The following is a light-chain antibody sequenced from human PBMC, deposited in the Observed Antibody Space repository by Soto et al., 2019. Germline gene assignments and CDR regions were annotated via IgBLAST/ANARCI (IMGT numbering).Light chain of an antibody. V-gene: IGKV1-33*01. J-gene: IGKJ3*01. CDR3: QQYDNLPLT. CDR1: HDIANY. Sequence: DIQMTQSPSSLSASVGDRVTITCQASHDIANYLNWYQQKPGKAPKLLIYDASNLETGVPSRFSGSGSGTDLILTINSLQPEDIATYYCQQYDNLPLTFGPGTKVDIK. CDR2: DAS.